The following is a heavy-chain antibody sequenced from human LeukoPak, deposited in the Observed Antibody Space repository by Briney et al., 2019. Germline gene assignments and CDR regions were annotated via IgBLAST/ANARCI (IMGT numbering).Heavy chain of an antibody. J-gene: IGHJ4*02. CDR1: GFSFSDHW. CDR2: ISESSNTI. D-gene: IGHD5-24*01. V-gene: IGHV3-11*01. CDR3: ARRDGDY. Sequence: PGGSLRLSCAASGFSFSDHWMSWIRQAPGKGLEWVSYISESSNTIYYADSVKGRFTISRDNAKKSLYLQMNSLRVEDTAVYYCARRDGDYWGQGTLVTVSS.